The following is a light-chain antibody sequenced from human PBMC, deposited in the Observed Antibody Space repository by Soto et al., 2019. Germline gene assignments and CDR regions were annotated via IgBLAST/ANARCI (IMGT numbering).Light chain of an antibody. CDR2: LERSGSY. Sequence: QPVLTQSSSASASLGSSVKLTCTLSSGHSSYIIAWHQQQPGKAPRYLMKLERSGSYNKGSGVPDRFSGSSSGADRYLTISNLQFVDEADYYCETWDSDTHTVFGGGTKLTVL. J-gene: IGLJ3*02. CDR1: SGHSSYI. CDR3: ETWDSDTHTV. V-gene: IGLV4-60*02.